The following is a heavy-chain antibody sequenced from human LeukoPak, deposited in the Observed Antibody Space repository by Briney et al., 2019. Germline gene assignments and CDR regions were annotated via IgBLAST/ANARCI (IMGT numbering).Heavy chain of an antibody. CDR1: GGTFSSYA. D-gene: IGHD4-17*01. Sequence: SVKVSCKASGGTFSSYAISWVRQAPGQGLEWMGRIIPIFGIANYAQKFQGRVTVTADKSTSTAYMELSSLRSEDTAVYYCAREGEYGDYVFDYWGQGTLVTVSS. V-gene: IGHV1-69*04. CDR3: AREGEYGDYVFDY. J-gene: IGHJ4*02. CDR2: IIPIFGIA.